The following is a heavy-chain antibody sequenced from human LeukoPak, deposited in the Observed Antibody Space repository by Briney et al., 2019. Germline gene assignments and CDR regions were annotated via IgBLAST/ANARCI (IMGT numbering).Heavy chain of an antibody. CDR2: IYTSGST. CDR1: GGSFSGYY. CDR3: TRDTGTTGEVKFDP. D-gene: IGHD4-17*01. Sequence: SETLSLTCAVYGGSFSGYYWSWIRQPAGKGLEWIGRIYTSGSTTYNPSLKSRVTMSVDTSKSQFSLNLMSVTAADTAVYYCTRDTGTTGEVKFDPWGQGTLVTVSS. J-gene: IGHJ5*02. V-gene: IGHV4-4*07.